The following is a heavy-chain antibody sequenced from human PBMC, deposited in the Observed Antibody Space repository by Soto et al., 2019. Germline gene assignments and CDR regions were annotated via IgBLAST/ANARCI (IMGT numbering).Heavy chain of an antibody. V-gene: IGHV4-34*01. CDR3: ARGSHKNLIIAGYRKYGMDV. CDR2: INHSGST. J-gene: IGHJ6*02. CDR1: GVTFRYYY. Sequence: SETLSLTCAVYGVTFRYYYLILIRPPPGKGLEWIGEINHSGSTNYNPSLKSRVTISVDTSKNQFSLKLSSVTAADTAVYYCARGSHKNLIIAGYRKYGMDVWGQGTTVTVSS. D-gene: IGHD6-13*01.